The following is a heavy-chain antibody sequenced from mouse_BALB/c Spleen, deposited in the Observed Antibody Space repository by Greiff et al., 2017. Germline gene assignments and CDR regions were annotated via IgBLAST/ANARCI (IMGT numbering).Heavy chain of an antibody. J-gene: IGHJ3*01. Sequence: EVNVVESGGGLVKPGGSLKLSCAASGFTFSSYAMSWVRQTPEKRLEWVASISSGGSTYYPDSVKGRFTISRDNARNILYLQMSSLRSEDTAMYYCARGDTTVVEEFAYWGQGTLVTVSA. D-gene: IGHD1-1*01. CDR3: ARGDTTVVEEFAY. CDR1: GFTFSSYA. CDR2: ISSGGST. V-gene: IGHV5-6-5*01.